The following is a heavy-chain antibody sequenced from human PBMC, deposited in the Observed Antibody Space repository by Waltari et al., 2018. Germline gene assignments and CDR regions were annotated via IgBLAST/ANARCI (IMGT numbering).Heavy chain of an antibody. CDR3: ARSYYDVLTSPYWGPFH. CDR1: GGSISTYY. Sequence: QVQLQESGPGLVKPSETLSLTCTVSGGSISTYYWSWIRQPPRKGLEWVGYISYSGNTNYNPSLKSRVTISLDTSKNQFSLKLSSVTAADTAVYYCARSYYDVLTSPYWGPFHWGQGTLVTVSS. V-gene: IGHV4-59*01. J-gene: IGHJ4*02. CDR2: ISYSGNT. D-gene: IGHD3-9*01.